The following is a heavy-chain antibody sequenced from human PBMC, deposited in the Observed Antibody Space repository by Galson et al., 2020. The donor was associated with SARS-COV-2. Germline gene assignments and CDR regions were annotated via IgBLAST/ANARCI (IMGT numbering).Heavy chain of an antibody. V-gene: IGHV6-1*01. J-gene: IGHJ4*02. Sequence: LSLTCAISGDSVSSNSAAWNWIRQSPSRGLEWLGRTYYRSKWYYDYALSVKSRITITPDTSKNQFSLQLNSVTPEDTAVYFCTRGSYCGGDCYPRWGQGTLVTVSS. CDR2: TYYRSKWYY. D-gene: IGHD2-21*02. CDR1: GDSVSSNSAA. CDR3: TRGSYCGGDCYPR.